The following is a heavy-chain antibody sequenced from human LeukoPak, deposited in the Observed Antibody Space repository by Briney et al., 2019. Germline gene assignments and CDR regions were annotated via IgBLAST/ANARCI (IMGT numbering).Heavy chain of an antibody. CDR2: IYHSGST. V-gene: IGHV4-38-2*02. D-gene: IGHD3-3*01. Sequence: SETLSLTCTVSGYSISSGYYWGWIRQPPGKGLEWIGSIYHSGSTYYNPSLQSRVTISVDTSKNQFSLKLSSVTAADTAVYYCARVSSGYYNGAFDIWGQGTMVTVSS. J-gene: IGHJ3*02. CDR3: ARVSSGYYNGAFDI. CDR1: GYSISSGYY.